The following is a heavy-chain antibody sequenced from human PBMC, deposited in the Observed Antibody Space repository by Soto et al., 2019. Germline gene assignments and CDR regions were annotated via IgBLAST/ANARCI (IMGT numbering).Heavy chain of an antibody. CDR3: GRSPAGYSYGYGADY. Sequence: GGSLRLSCAASGFTFNTYGMHWVRQAPVKGLEWVAVIAYAGSNKYYADSVKGRFTIARDNSNNTLYLQMDSLIAEDAAVYYCGRSPAGYSYGYGADYWGQGTLVTVSS. V-gene: IGHV3-30*03. CDR2: IAYAGSNK. J-gene: IGHJ4*02. CDR1: GFTFNTYG. D-gene: IGHD5-18*01.